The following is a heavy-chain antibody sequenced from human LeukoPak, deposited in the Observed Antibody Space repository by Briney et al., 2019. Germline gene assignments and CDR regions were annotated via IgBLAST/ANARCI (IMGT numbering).Heavy chain of an antibody. J-gene: IGHJ6*03. Sequence: GASVTVSCKASGYTFTSYGISWVRQAPGQGLEWMGWMCAYNGNTNYAQKLQGRVTMTTHTSTSTAYMELRSLRSDDTAVYYCAREYSGSYYYYYYMDVWGKGTAVTVSS. CDR2: MCAYNGNT. D-gene: IGHD1-26*01. CDR3: AREYSGSYYYYYYMDV. CDR1: GYTFTSYG. V-gene: IGHV1-18*01.